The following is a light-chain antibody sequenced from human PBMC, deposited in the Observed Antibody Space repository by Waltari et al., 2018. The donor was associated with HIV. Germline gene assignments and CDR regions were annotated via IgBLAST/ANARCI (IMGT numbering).Light chain of an antibody. CDR1: SSTIGAGYD. CDR3: QSYDSSLKVI. J-gene: IGLJ2*01. CDR2: DNT. V-gene: IGLV1-40*01. Sequence: QSVLTQPPSVPGAPGQRVTISCTGTSSTIGAGYDVNWYQQFPGSVPRLLIYDNTNRPSGGPDRFSGSKSGTSASLAISGLQAEDEADYYCQSYDSSLKVIFGGGTKVTVL.